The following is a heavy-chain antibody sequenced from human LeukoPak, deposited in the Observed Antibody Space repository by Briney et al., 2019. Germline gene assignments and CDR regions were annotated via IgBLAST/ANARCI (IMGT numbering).Heavy chain of an antibody. CDR1: GGSISSSSYY. Sequence: SETLSLTCTVSGGSISSSSYYWGWIRQPPGKGLEWIGSIYYSGSTNYNPSLKSRVTISVDTSKNQFSLKLSSVTAADTAVYYCARGRAAMVSRLWFDPWGQGTLVTVSS. V-gene: IGHV4-39*07. J-gene: IGHJ5*02. D-gene: IGHD5-18*01. CDR2: IYYSGST. CDR3: ARGRAAMVSRLWFDP.